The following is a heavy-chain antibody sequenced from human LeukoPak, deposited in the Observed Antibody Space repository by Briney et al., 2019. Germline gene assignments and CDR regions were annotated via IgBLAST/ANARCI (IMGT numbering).Heavy chain of an antibody. J-gene: IGHJ4*02. CDR1: YYTFTNYG. CDR3: ARDSGSYPY. V-gene: IGHV1-18*01. CDR2: ISGYNGNT. D-gene: IGHD1-26*01. Sequence: ASVKVSCKASYYTFTNYGITWVRQAPGQGLEWMGWISGYNGNTNYAQKLQGRVTITTDTSTSTAYMELRNLRSDDTAVYYCARDSGSYPYWGQGTLVTVSS.